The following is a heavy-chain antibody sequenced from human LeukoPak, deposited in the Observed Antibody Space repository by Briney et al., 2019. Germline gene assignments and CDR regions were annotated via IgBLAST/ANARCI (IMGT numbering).Heavy chain of an antibody. CDR3: TTASQYNYLSDFYYLDV. J-gene: IGHJ6*03. CDR1: RFTFSNSW. V-gene: IGHV3-15*01. CDR2: IKSKTDGGTT. Sequence: KYGGSLRLSCAASRFTFSNSWMSWVREAPGKGLEWVVRIKSKTDGGTTDYAAPAKGSFTISRDDSKNTQYLQMNSLKTEDTAVYYCTTASQYNYLSDFYYLDVWGKGTTVTVSS. D-gene: IGHD5-18*01.